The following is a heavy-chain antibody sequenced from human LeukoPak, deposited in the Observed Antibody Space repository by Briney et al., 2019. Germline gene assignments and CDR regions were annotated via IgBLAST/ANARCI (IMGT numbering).Heavy chain of an antibody. CDR2: IFTHNGHT. Sequence: ASVKVSCKASGYAFSRYGISWVRQAPGQGLEWMGWIFTHNGHTNYAQKHQGRVTMTTDTFTSTAYMELRSLRSDDPAVYYCARDITVTMSGHAYWGQGTLVTVSS. D-gene: IGHD4/OR15-4a*01. CDR1: GYAFSRYG. V-gene: IGHV1-18*01. J-gene: IGHJ4*02. CDR3: ARDITVTMSGHAY.